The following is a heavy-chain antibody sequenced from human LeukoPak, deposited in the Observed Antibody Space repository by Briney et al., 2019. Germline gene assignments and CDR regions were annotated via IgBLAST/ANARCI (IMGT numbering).Heavy chain of an antibody. J-gene: IGHJ4*02. CDR2: IYPGDSDT. CDR3: ARHYTAFWSGYYTFLDY. V-gene: IGHV5-51*01. D-gene: IGHD3-3*01. CDR1: GFIFTSYW. Sequence: GESLKISCKGSGFIFTSYWIGWVRQMPGKGLEWMGIIYPGDSDTRYSPSFQGQVTISADKSISTAYLQWSSLKASDTAMYYCARHYTAFWSGYYTFLDYWGQGTLVTVSS.